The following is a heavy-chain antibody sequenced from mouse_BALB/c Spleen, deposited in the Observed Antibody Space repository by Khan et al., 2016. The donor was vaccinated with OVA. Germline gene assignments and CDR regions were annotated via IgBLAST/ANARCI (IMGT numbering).Heavy chain of an antibody. V-gene: IGHV3-6*02. CDR2: ISYDGSN. CDR1: GYSITSGYY. D-gene: IGHD2-3*01. J-gene: IGHJ2*01. Sequence: EVQLQESGPGLVKPSQSLSLTCSVTGYSITSGYYWNWIRQFPGNKLEWMGYISYDGSNNYNPSLKNRISIIRDTSKNQFFLKLNSVTTEDTATYYCARGWLVKVEYWGQGTTLTVSS. CDR3: ARGWLVKVEY.